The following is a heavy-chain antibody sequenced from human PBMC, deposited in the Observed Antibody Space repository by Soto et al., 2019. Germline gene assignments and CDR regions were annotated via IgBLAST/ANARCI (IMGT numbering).Heavy chain of an antibody. CDR2: ITWNSGSV. J-gene: IGHJ3*02. CDR3: AKSTGGGTAGDAFDI. D-gene: IGHD3-16*01. Sequence: EVQLVESGGGLVQPGRSLRLSCAASGFTFGDYALHWVRQPPGKGLEWVSGITWNSGSVGHADSVKGRFTISRDNANNSLYLQMNSLSTEDTALYYCAKSTGGGTAGDAFDIWGQGTMVTVSS. CDR1: GFTFGDYA. V-gene: IGHV3-9*01.